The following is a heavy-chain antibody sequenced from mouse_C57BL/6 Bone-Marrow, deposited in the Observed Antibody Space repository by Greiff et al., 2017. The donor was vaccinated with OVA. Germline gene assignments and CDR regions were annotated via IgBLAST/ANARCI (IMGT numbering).Heavy chain of an antibody. CDR3: ARELDYAMDY. CDR2: ISDGGSYT. V-gene: IGHV5-4*01. CDR1: GFTFSSYA. Sequence: DVHLVESGGGLVKPGGSLKLSCAASGFTFSSYAMSWVRQTPEKRLEWVATISDGGSYTYYPDNVKGRFTISRDNAKNNLYLQMSHLKSEDTAMYYCARELDYAMDYWGQGTSVTVSS. J-gene: IGHJ4*01.